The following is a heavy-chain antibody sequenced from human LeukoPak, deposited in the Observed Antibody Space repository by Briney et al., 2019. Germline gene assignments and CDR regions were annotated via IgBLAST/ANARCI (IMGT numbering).Heavy chain of an antibody. CDR3: AKLHGDFLPAHY. CDR1: GFTFSSYA. CDR2: LHYDGIKK. D-gene: IGHD4-17*01. Sequence: GGSLRLSCAASGFTFSSYAMSWVRQVPGKGLEWVASLHYDGIKKYYAASVKGRFTISRDSSKNTLVLQMNTLRVEDTALYYCAKLHGDFLPAHYWGQGTLVTVSS. J-gene: IGHJ4*02. V-gene: IGHV3-30*02.